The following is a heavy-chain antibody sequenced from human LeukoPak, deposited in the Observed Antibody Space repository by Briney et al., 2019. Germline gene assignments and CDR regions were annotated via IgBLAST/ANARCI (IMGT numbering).Heavy chain of an antibody. CDR3: AKGPLPRTHFDWLSEFDY. V-gene: IGHV3-23*01. Sequence: PGGSLRLSCAASGFTFSSYAMSWVRQAPGKGLEWVSAISGSGGSTYYADSVKGRFTISRDNSKNTLYLQVNSLRAEDTAVYYCAKGPLPRTHFDWLSEFDYWGQGTLVTVSS. CDR2: ISGSGGST. CDR1: GFTFSSYA. J-gene: IGHJ4*02. D-gene: IGHD3-9*01.